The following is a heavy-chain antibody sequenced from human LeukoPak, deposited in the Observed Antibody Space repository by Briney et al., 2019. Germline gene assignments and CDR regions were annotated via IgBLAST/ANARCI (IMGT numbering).Heavy chain of an antibody. CDR2: TRNKANSYTT. CDR1: GFTLSDHY. CDR3: ARERYYYGSGSYVDY. J-gene: IGHJ4*02. Sequence: PGGSLRLSCAASGFTLSDHYMDWVRQAPGKGLEWVGRTRNKANSYTTEYAASVKGRFTISRDDSKNSLYLQMNSLKTEDTAVYYCARERYYYGSGSYVDYWGQGILVTVSS. V-gene: IGHV3-72*01. D-gene: IGHD3-10*01.